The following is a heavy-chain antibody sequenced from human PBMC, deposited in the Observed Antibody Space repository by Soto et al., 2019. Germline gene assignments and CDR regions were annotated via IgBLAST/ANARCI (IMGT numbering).Heavy chain of an antibody. CDR1: GFAFGSHG. CDR2: ISHDGQNQ. CDR3: ARERGDIVVARVATSGMDV. D-gene: IGHD2-21*01. V-gene: IGHV3-30*03. Sequence: QVQLVESGGGVVQPGRSLKLSCIGSGFAFGSHGMHWVRQVSGKGLEWVAVISHDGQNQYYRDSVKGRFTISRDNSKNSLYLEVNRLRVEDTAVYHCARERGDIVVARVATSGMDVWGQGTAVTVSS. J-gene: IGHJ6*02.